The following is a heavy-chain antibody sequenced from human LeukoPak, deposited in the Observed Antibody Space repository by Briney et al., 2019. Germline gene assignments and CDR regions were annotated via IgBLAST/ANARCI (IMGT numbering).Heavy chain of an antibody. CDR1: GGSFSGYY. CDR3: ARGTSRSHRSPVPYDY. Sequence: SETLSLTCAVYGGSFSGYYWSWIRQPPGKGLEWIGEINHSGSTNYNPSLKSRVTISVDTSKNQFSLKLSSVTAADTAVYYYARGTSRSHRSPVPYDYWGQGTLVTVSS. V-gene: IGHV4-34*01. J-gene: IGHJ4*02. CDR2: INHSGST. D-gene: IGHD1-1*01.